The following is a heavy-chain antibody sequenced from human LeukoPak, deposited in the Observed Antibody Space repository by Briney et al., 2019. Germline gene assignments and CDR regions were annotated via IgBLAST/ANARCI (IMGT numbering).Heavy chain of an antibody. V-gene: IGHV1-2*02. CDR1: GYTFTGYY. CDR2: INPKSGGT. CDR3: ARDNSNFIDY. J-gene: IGHJ4*02. Sequence: GASVTVSCKASGYTFTGYYMHWVRQAPGQGLEWMGWINPKSGGTNYAQKFQGRVTMTRDTSISTAYMELSRLRSEDTAVYYCARDNSNFIDYWGQGTLVTVSS. D-gene: IGHD4-23*01.